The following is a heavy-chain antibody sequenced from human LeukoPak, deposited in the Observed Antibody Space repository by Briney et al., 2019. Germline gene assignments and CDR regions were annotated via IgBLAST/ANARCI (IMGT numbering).Heavy chain of an antibody. Sequence: GGSLRLSCAASGFTFSNYAMSWVRQAPGKGLEWVSAITASGGNTYYADSVKGRFTISRDNSKNTLYLQVNSLRAEDTAVYYCAKGNGYSYGRYYFDYWGQGTLVTVSS. D-gene: IGHD5-18*01. CDR3: AKGNGYSYGRYYFDY. CDR1: GFTFSNYA. CDR2: ITASGGNT. V-gene: IGHV3-23*01. J-gene: IGHJ4*02.